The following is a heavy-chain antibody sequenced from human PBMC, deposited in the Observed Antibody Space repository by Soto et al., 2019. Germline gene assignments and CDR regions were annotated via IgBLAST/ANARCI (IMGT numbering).Heavy chain of an antibody. CDR2: INPNSGGT. D-gene: IGHD5-12*01. CDR3: SRESGGATATLDYYYFYMDV. V-gene: IGHV1-2*04. J-gene: IGHJ6*03. CDR1: GYTFTGYY. Sequence: ASVKVSCKASGYTFTGYYMHWVRQAPGQGLEWMGWINPNSGGTNYAQKFQGWVTMTRDTSISTAYMELSRLRFDDTAVYYCSRESGGATATLDYYYFYMDVWGTGTTVTVSS.